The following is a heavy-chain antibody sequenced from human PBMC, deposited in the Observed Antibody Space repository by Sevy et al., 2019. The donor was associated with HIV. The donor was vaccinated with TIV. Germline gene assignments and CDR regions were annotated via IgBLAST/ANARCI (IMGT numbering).Heavy chain of an antibody. CDR2: ISGYVGNT. CDR3: ATISSSSDPTFDY. CDR1: GYTFRHYG. Sequence: ASVKVSCKASGYTFRHYGISWVRQAPGQGLEWMGWISGYVGNTKYAQRFQVRVTMTRDTSTSTVYMEVRSHRSADTAVYYCATISSSSDPTFDYWGQGTRVPVSS. J-gene: IGHJ4*02. D-gene: IGHD6-6*01. V-gene: IGHV1-18*01.